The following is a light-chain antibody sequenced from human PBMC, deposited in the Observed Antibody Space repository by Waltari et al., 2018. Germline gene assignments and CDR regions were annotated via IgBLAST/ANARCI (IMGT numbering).Light chain of an antibody. J-gene: IGKJ2*01. CDR2: KAS. V-gene: IGKV1-5*03. Sequence: DIQMTQSPSTLSASVGDRVTITCRASQCITTCVAGYQQQPGRPPNVLIYKASGLERGVPSRVSGSGYGTEFTLTISSLQPDDFATYYCKQYGASFTFGQGTKLEIK. CDR1: QCITTC. CDR3: KQYGASFT.